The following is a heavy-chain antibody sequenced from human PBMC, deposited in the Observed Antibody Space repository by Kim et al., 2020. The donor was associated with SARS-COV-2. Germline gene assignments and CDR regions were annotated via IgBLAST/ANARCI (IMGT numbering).Heavy chain of an antibody. CDR1: GFTFGNYA. J-gene: IGHJ6*02. D-gene: IGHD6-19*01. CDR2: ITGNGANT. V-gene: IGHV3-23*01. CDR3: AKNAMAGIGTGHYGMDV. Sequence: GGSLRLSCTASGFTFGNYAMSWVRQAPGKGLDWVSHITGNGANTYYPDSVKGRFTISRDNSKNTLYLQINDLRAEDTALYYCAKNAMAGIGTGHYGMDVWGQGSTVNVSS.